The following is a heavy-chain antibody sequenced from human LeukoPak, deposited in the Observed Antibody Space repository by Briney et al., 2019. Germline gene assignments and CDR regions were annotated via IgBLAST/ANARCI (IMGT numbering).Heavy chain of an antibody. V-gene: IGHV3-23*01. D-gene: IGHD4-17*01. CDR3: AKVKPTVTTNYFDY. Sequence: GGSLGLSCAASGFTFSSYAMSWVRQAPGKGLEWVSAISGSDGSTFYADSVKGRFTISRDNSKNTLYLQMNSLRAEDTAAYYCAKVKPTVTTNYFDYWGQGTLVTVSS. CDR2: ISGSDGST. J-gene: IGHJ4*02. CDR1: GFTFSSYA.